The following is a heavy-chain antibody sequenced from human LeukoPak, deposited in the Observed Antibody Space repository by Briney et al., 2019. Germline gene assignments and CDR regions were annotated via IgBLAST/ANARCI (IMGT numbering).Heavy chain of an antibody. Sequence: GGSLRLSCAASGSTFSSYAMSWVRQAPGKGLEWVSGIVGSGVSTYYADSVKGRFTISRDNSKNTLYLQMNSLRADDTAVYYCAKGYSSRRGAFDIWGQGTMVTVFS. D-gene: IGHD6-13*01. CDR2: IVGSGVST. J-gene: IGHJ3*02. CDR3: AKGYSSRRGAFDI. CDR1: GSTFSSYA. V-gene: IGHV3-23*01.